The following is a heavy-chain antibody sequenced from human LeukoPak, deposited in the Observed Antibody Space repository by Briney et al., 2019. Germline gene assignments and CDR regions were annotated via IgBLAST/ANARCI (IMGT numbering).Heavy chain of an antibody. V-gene: IGHV4-34*01. CDR3: ARGQRLVYYYYMDV. D-gene: IGHD6-19*01. CDR1: GGSFSGYY. Sequence: SGTLSLTCAVYGGSFSGYYWXXXXXXPXXXXXXIGEINHSGSTNYNPSLKSRVTIXXDTSKNXFSLKLSSVTAADTAVYYCARGQRLVYYYYMDVWGKGTTVTVSS. CDR2: INHSGST. J-gene: IGHJ6*03.